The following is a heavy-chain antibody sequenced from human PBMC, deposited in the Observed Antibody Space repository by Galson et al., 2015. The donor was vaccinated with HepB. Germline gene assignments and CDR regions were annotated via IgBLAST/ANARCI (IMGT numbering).Heavy chain of an antibody. CDR1: GYSFTSYW. Sequence: QSGAEVKKPGESLRISCKGSGYSFTSYWISWVRQMPGKGLEWMGRIDPSDSYTNYSPSFQGHVTISADKSISTAYLQWSSLKASDTAMYYCARHYGSGSYYNPEGYYFDYWGQGTLVTVSS. CDR3: ARHYGSGSYYNPEGYYFDY. D-gene: IGHD3-10*01. J-gene: IGHJ4*02. V-gene: IGHV5-10-1*01. CDR2: IDPSDSYT.